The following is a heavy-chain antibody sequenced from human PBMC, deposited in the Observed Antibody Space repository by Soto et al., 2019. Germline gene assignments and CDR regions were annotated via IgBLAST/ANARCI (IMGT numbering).Heavy chain of an antibody. CDR3: ARDPGVAVAGGTNYYYGMDV. CDR1: GDSVSSNSAA. Sequence: SQTLSLTCAISGDSVSSNSAAWNWIRQSPSRGLEWLGRTYYRSKWYNDYAVSVKSRITINPDTSKNQFSPQLNSVTPEDTAVYYCARDPGVAVAGGTNYYYGMDVWGQGTTVTVSS. D-gene: IGHD6-19*01. CDR2: TYYRSKWYN. J-gene: IGHJ6*02. V-gene: IGHV6-1*01.